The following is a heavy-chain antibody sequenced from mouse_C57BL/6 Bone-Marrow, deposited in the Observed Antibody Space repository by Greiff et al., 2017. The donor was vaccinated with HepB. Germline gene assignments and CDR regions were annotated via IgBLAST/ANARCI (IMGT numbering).Heavy chain of an antibody. CDR3: ARWDSAGYVGY. Sequence: EVQLQQSGAELVRPGASVKLSCTASGFNIQDYYMHWVKQRPEQGLEWIGRIDPEDGDTEYAPKFPGKATMTADTSSNTAYLQLSSLTSEDTAVYYCARWDSAGYVGYWGQGTTLTVSS. CDR1: GFNIQDYY. CDR2: IDPEDGDT. J-gene: IGHJ2*01. D-gene: IGHD3-2*02. V-gene: IGHV14-1*01.